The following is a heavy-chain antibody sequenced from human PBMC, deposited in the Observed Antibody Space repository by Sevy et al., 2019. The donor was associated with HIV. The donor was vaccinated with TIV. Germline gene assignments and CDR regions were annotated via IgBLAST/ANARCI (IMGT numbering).Heavy chain of an antibody. D-gene: IGHD6-19*01. V-gene: IGHV4-34*01. CDR3: ASGRQKQWLVR. CDR1: GGSFSGYY. CDR2: INHSGST. Sequence: SETLSLTCAVYGGSFSGYYWSWIRQPPGKGLEWIGEINHSGSTNYNPSLKSRVTISVDTSKNQFSLKLSSVTAAEPAVYYCASGRQKQWLVRWGQGTLVTVSS. J-gene: IGHJ4*02.